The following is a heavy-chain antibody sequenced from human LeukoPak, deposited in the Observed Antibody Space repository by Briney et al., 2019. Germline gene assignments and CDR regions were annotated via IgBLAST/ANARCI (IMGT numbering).Heavy chain of an antibody. CDR2: ISYDGSNK. CDR3: ARKGRTAARRGVFDY. CDR1: GFTFSSYA. D-gene: IGHD6-6*01. Sequence: GGSLRLSCAASGFTFSSYAMHWVRQAPGKGLEWVAVISYDGSNKYYADSVKGRFTISRDNSKNTLYLQMNSLRAEDTAVYYCARKGRTAARRGVFDYWGQGTLVTVSS. J-gene: IGHJ4*02. V-gene: IGHV3-30-3*01.